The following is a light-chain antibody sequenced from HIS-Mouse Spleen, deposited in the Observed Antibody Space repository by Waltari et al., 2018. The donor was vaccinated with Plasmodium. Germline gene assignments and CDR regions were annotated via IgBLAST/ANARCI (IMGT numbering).Light chain of an antibody. J-gene: IGKJ4*01. Sequence: EIVLTQSPATLSLSPGERATLSCRASQSVSSYLAWYQQKPGQSPRLLIYDASNRATGIPARFSGSGSGTDFTLIISSLVPEDFAVYYCQQRSNWPPLTFGGGTKVEIK. CDR2: DAS. CDR3: QQRSNWPPLT. V-gene: IGKV3-11*01. CDR1: QSVSSY.